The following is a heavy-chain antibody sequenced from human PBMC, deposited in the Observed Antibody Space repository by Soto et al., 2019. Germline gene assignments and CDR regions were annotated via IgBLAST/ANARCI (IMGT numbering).Heavy chain of an antibody. CDR3: ARDDYYDTSGYLAFLDY. CDR1: GFTFSSYS. Sequence: GGSLRLSCAASGFTFSSYSMNWVRQAPGKGLEWVSYISSSSSTIYYADSVKGRFTISRDNAKNSLYLQMNSLRDEDTAVYYCARDDYYDTSGYLAFLDYWGQGTLVTVSS. D-gene: IGHD3-22*01. J-gene: IGHJ4*02. CDR2: ISSSSSTI. V-gene: IGHV3-48*02.